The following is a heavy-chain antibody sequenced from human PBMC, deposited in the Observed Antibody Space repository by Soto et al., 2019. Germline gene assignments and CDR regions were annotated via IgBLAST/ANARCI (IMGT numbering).Heavy chain of an antibody. Sequence: VGPLRLSCAASGFTFSSYWMHWVCQAPGKGLVWVSRINSDGSSTSYADSVRGRFTISRDNAKNTLYLQMNSLRAEVTAVYYCARSTQNLDYWGQGTLVTVSS. CDR1: GFTFSSYW. CDR3: ARSTQNLDY. J-gene: IGHJ4*02. V-gene: IGHV3-74*01. CDR2: INSDGSST. D-gene: IGHD1-1*01.